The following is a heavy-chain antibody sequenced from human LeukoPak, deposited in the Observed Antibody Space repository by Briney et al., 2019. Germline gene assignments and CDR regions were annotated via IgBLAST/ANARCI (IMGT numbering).Heavy chain of an antibody. J-gene: IGHJ3*02. CDR1: GGSFSTYY. D-gene: IGHD3-10*01. Sequence: PSETLSLTCTVSGGSFSTYYWSWIRQPPGKGLEWIGYIYYSGTTSYNPSLKTRVTISIDTSKNQFSLKLSSVTAADTAVYYCARHSSGLHAFDIWGQGTMVTVSS. CDR3: ARHSSGLHAFDI. CDR2: IYYSGTT. V-gene: IGHV4-59*08.